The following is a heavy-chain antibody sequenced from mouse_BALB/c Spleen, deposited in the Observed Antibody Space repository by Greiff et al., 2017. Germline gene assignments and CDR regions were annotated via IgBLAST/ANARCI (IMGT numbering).Heavy chain of an antibody. CDR2: ISSGGSYT. V-gene: IGHV5-6*01. J-gene: IGHJ3*01. CDR3: ARHPYGYDGRGFAY. D-gene: IGHD2-2*01. Sequence: EVKLVESGGDLVKPGGSLQLSCAASGFTFSSYGMSWVRQTPDKRLEWVATISSGGSYTYYPDSVKGRFTISRDNANNTLYLQMSSLKSEDTAMYYCARHPYGYDGRGFAYWGQGTLVTVSA. CDR1: GFTFSSYG.